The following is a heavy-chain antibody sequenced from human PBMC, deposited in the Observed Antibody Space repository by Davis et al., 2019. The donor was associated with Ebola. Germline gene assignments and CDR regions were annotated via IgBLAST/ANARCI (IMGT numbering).Heavy chain of an antibody. CDR2: ISYSGST. CDR3: ASNFFY. D-gene: IGHD2/OR15-2a*01. J-gene: IGHJ4*02. V-gene: IGHV4-39*01. CDR1: GGSIASSSYY. Sequence: MPSETLSLTCTVSGGSIASSSYYWGWIRQPPGKGLEWIGSISYSGSTYYNPSLKSRVTISVDTSKNQFSLKLSSVTAADTAVYYCASNFFYWGQGTLVTVSS.